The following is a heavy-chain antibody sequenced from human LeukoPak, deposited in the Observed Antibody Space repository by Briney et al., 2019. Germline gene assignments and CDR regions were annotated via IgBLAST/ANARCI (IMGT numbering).Heavy chain of an antibody. D-gene: IGHD3-10*01. V-gene: IGHV3-23*01. CDR2: ITSSGGGT. J-gene: IGHJ4*02. CDR3: AKKMGTGKYYFDY. CDR1: GFTVSNNY. Sequence: GGSLRLSCAASGFTVSNNYMSWVRQAPGKGLQWVSSITSSGGGTYYTDSVKGRFTISRDNSKNTLYLQMNSLRADDTAVYYCAKKMGTGKYYFDYWGQGTLVTVSS.